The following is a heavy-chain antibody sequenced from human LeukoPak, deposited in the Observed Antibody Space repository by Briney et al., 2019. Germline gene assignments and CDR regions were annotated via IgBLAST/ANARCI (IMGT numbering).Heavy chain of an antibody. CDR3: AKDLTTVTTGRGYFDY. Sequence: GGSLRLSCAASGFTFNNYAMSWVRQAPGKGLEWVSLISYSGGTTYYAESVKGRFTISRDNSKNTLYLQMDSLRAEDTAVYYCAKDLTTVTTGRGYFDYWGQGTPVTVSS. V-gene: IGHV3-23*01. CDR2: ISYSGGTT. CDR1: GFTFNNYA. J-gene: IGHJ4*02. D-gene: IGHD4-17*01.